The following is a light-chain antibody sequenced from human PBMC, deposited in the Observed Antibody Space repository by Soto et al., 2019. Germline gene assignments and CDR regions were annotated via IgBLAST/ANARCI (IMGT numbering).Light chain of an antibody. Sequence: DIQMTQSPSSLSASVGDRVTITCRASESIARHLNWYQQKPGKDPKLLIYAASSLHNGVPSRFRSGGAGTNFTLPISNLQHEDVATFYCQQNYSKLSLTFGQGTRLEIK. CDR3: QQNYSKLSLT. CDR1: ESIARH. J-gene: IGKJ5*01. V-gene: IGKV1-39*01. CDR2: AAS.